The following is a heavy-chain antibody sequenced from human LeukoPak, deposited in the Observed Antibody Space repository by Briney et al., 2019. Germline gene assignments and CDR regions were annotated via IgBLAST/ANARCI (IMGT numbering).Heavy chain of an antibody. D-gene: IGHD5-12*01. V-gene: IGHV4-30-2*01. Sequence: SQTLSLTCTVSGGSISSGGYYWSWIRQPPGKGLEWIGYIYRSGSTYYNPSLKSRVTISVDTSKNQFSLKLSSVTAADTAVYYCARDPNIGRGLRHYDYWGQGTLVTVSS. CDR2: IYRSGST. CDR3: ARDPNIGRGLRHYDY. J-gene: IGHJ4*02. CDR1: GGSISSGGYY.